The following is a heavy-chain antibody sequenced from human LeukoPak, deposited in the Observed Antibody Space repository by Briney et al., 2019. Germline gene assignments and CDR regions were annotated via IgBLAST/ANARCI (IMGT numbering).Heavy chain of an antibody. D-gene: IGHD2-15*01. CDR1: GGSFSGYY. CDR3: ARAGGRSVAAETHGYYYYMDV. J-gene: IGHJ6*03. CDR2: INHSGST. Sequence: SETLSLTCAVYGGSFSGYYWSWIRQPPGKGLEWIGEINHSGSTNYNPSLKSRVTISVDKSKNQFSLKLSSVTAADTAVYYCARAGGRSVAAETHGYYYYMDVWGKGTTVTVSS. V-gene: IGHV4-34*01.